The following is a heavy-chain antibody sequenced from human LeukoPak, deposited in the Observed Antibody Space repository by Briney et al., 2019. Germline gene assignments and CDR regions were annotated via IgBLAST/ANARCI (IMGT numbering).Heavy chain of an antibody. CDR2: INHSGST. J-gene: IGHJ4*02. D-gene: IGHD2-15*01. CDR1: GGSFSGYY. CDR3: ASASRLGYCSGGSCPNFDY. V-gene: IGHV4-34*01. Sequence: SETLSLTCAVYGGSFSGYYWSWIRQPPGKGLEWIGEINHSGSTNYNPSPKSRVTISVDTSKNQFSLKLSSVTAADTAVYYCASASRLGYCSGGSCPNFDYWGQGTLVTVSS.